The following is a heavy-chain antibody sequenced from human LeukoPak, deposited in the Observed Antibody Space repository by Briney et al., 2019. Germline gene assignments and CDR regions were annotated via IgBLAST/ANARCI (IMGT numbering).Heavy chain of an antibody. Sequence: AGGSLRLSGAASGFTFSSYAMHWVRQAPGKGLEWVAVISYDGSNKYYADSVKGRFTISRDNSKNTLYLQMNSLRAEDTAVYYCARGGVVVPAAILYWGQGTLVTVSS. CDR3: ARGGVVVPAAILY. J-gene: IGHJ4*02. CDR2: ISYDGSNK. V-gene: IGHV3-30*04. CDR1: GFTFSSYA. D-gene: IGHD2-2*01.